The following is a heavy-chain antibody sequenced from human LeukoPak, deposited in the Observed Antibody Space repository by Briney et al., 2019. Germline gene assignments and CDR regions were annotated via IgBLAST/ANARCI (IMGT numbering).Heavy chain of an antibody. CDR2: ISSSGSTI. D-gene: IGHD2-2*01. V-gene: IGHV3-48*03. Sequence: GGSLRLSCAASGFTFSRYEMNWVRQAPGEGLEWVSYISSSGSTIYYADSVKGRFTISRDNAKNSLYLQMNSLRAEDTAVYYCARNGYCSSTSCYPVYYFDYWGQGTLVTVSS. CDR3: ARNGYCSSTSCYPVYYFDY. J-gene: IGHJ4*02. CDR1: GFTFSRYE.